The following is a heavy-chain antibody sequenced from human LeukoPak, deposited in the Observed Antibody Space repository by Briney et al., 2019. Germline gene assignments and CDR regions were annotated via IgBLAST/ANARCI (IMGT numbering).Heavy chain of an antibody. D-gene: IGHD3-22*01. CDR3: ARAVGVRNYYDSSGYYSGIFFDY. CDR2: INPNSGGT. Sequence: ASVKVSCKASGYTFTGYYMHWVRQAPGQGLEWMGWINPNSGGTNYAQKFRGRVTMTRDTSISTAYMELSRLRSDDTAVYYCARAVGVRNYYDSSGYYSGIFFDYWGQGTLVTVSS. CDR1: GYTFTGYY. J-gene: IGHJ4*02. V-gene: IGHV1-2*02.